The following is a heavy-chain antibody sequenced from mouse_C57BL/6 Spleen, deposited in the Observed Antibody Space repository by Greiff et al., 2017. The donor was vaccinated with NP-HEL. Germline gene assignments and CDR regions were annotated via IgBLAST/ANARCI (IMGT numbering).Heavy chain of an antibody. CDR3: ARIPDSSGYLDY. J-gene: IGHJ2*01. V-gene: IGHV1-61*01. CDR1: GYTFTSYW. Sequence: QVQLQQPGAELVRPGSSVKLSCKASGYTFTSYWMDWVKQRPGQGLEWIGNIYPSDSETHYNQKFKDKATLTVDKSSSTAYMPLSSLTSEDSAVYYCARIPDSSGYLDYWGQGTTLTVSS. CDR2: IYPSDSET. D-gene: IGHD3-2*02.